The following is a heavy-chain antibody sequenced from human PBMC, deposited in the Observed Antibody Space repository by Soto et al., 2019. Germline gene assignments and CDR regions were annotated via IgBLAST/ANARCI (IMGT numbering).Heavy chain of an antibody. CDR1: GYTLTELS. V-gene: IGHV1-24*01. CDR2: FDPEDGET. CDR3: AHLYYDILTAHIGGGWFDP. J-gene: IGHJ5*02. D-gene: IGHD3-9*01. Sequence: QVQLVQSGAEVKKPGASVKVSCKVSGYTLTELSMHWVRQAPGKGLEWMGGFDPEDGETIYAQKFQGRVTMTEDTSTDPAYMELSSLRSEDTAVYYCAHLYYDILTAHIGGGWFDPWGQGTLVTVSS.